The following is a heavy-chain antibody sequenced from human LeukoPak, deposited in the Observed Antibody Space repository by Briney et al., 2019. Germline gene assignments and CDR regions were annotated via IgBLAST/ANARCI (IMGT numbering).Heavy chain of an antibody. CDR1: GGTFSSYA. V-gene: IGHV1-69*05. CDR2: IIPIFGTA. J-gene: IGHJ6*03. CDR3: ARSATAEDIVVVPAATTYYYYYMDV. Sequence: ASVKVSCKASGGTFSSYAISWVRQAPGQGLEWMRGIIPIFGTANYAQKFRGRVTITTDESTSTAYMELSSLRSEDTAVYYCARSATAEDIVVVPAATTYYYYYMDVWGKGTTVTVSS. D-gene: IGHD2-2*01.